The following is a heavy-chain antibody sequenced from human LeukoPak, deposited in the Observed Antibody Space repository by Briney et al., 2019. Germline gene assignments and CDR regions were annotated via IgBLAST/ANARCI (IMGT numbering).Heavy chain of an antibody. CDR3: ARSDYDILTGLDP. V-gene: IGHV1-69*05. CDR2: IIPIFGTA. CDR1: GGTFSSYA. J-gene: IGHJ5*02. Sequence: SVKVSCKASGGTFSSYAISWVRQAPGQGLEWMGRIIPIFGTANYAQKFQGRVTVTTDESTSTAYMELSSLRSEDTAVYYCARSDYDILTGLDPWGQGTLVTVSS. D-gene: IGHD3-9*01.